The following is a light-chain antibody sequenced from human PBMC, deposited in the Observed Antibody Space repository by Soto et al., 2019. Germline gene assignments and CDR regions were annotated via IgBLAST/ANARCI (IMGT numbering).Light chain of an antibody. CDR3: SSYAGSYTYV. V-gene: IGLV2-11*01. Sequence: QSALTQPRSVSGSPGQSVTISCTGTSSEVGGYNFVSWYQQHPGKAPKVMIYDVSKRPSGVPDRFSGSKSGNTASLTISGLQAEDEADYYCSSYAGSYTYVFGTETKLTVL. CDR1: SSEVGGYNF. CDR2: DVS. J-gene: IGLJ1*01.